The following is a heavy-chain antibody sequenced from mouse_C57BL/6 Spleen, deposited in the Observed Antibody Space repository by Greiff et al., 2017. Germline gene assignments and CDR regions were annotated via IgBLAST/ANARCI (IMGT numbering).Heavy chain of an antibody. J-gene: IGHJ3*01. CDR2: IYPRSGNT. V-gene: IGHV1-81*01. CDR1: GYTFTSYG. D-gene: IGHD2-2*01. Sequence: VQLQESGAELARPGASVKLSCKASGYTFTSYGISWVKQRTGQGLEWIGEIYPRSGNTYYNEKFKGKATLTADKSSSTAYMELRSLTSEDSAVYFCPSEGSTMVTTGWFAYWGQGTLVTVSA. CDR3: PSEGSTMVTTGWFAY.